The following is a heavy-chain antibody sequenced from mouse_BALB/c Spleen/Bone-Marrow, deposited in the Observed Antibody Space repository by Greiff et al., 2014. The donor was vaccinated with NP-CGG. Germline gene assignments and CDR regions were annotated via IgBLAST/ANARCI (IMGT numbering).Heavy chain of an antibody. CDR2: ISNGGGST. CDR1: GFTFSSYT. D-gene: IGHD1-1*01. Sequence: EVKLVESGGGLVQPGGSLKLSCAASGFTFSSYTMPWVRQTPEKRLEWAAYISNGGGSTYYPDTVKGRFTISRDNAKNTLYLQMSGLKAEDTAMYYCARHGGSRGYYFDYWGQGTTLTVSS. V-gene: IGHV5-12-2*01. J-gene: IGHJ2*01. CDR3: ARHGGSRGYYFDY.